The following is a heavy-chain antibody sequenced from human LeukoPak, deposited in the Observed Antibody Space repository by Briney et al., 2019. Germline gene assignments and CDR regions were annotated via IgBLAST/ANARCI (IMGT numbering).Heavy chain of an antibody. V-gene: IGHV1-2*02. Sequence: GASVKVSCKASGYTFTGYYMHWVRQAPGQGLEWMGWINPNSGGTNYAQKFQGRVTMTRDTSISTAYMELSRLRSDDTAVYYCARALKKATVIVVITALGYWGQGTLVTVSS. CDR3: ARALKKATVIVVITALGY. CDR1: GYTFTGYY. CDR2: INPNSGGT. D-gene: IGHD3-22*01. J-gene: IGHJ4*02.